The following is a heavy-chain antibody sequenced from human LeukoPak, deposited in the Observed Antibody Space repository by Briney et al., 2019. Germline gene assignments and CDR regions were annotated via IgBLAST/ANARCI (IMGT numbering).Heavy chain of an antibody. CDR2: IYSGGST. Sequence: PGGSLRLSCAASGFTVSSNYMSWVRQAPGKGLEWVSVIYSGGSTYYADSVKGRFTISRDNSKNTLYLQMNSLRAEDTAVYYCARDLIPRLRYYYDSSGPYWGQGTLVTVSS. CDR1: GFTVSSNY. D-gene: IGHD3-22*01. CDR3: ARDLIPRLRYYYDSSGPY. V-gene: IGHV3-66*01. J-gene: IGHJ4*02.